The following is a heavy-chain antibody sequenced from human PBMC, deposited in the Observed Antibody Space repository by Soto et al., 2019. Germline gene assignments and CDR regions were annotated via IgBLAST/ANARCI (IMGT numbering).Heavy chain of an antibody. V-gene: IGHV3-23*01. D-gene: IGHD2-15*01. CDR3: AKVTPYCSGGSCYKYYFDY. CDR2: ISGSGGST. CDR1: GFTFSSYA. Sequence: GGSLRLSCAASGFTFSSYAMSWVRQAPGKGLEWVSAISGSGGSTYYADSVKGRFTISRDNSKNTLYLQMNSLRAEDTAVYFCAKVTPYCSGGSCYKYYFDYWGQGTLVTVSS. J-gene: IGHJ4*02.